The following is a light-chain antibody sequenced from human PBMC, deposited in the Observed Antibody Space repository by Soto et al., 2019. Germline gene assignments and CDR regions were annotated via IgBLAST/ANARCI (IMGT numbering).Light chain of an antibody. CDR3: QQSYSTPST. CDR1: QSISSY. V-gene: IGKV1-39*01. CDR2: AAS. Sequence: DIQMTQSPSSLSASVGDRVTITCRASQSISSYLNWYQQKPGKAPKLLIYAASSLQSGVPSRVSGSGSGTDFTLTISSLQPEEFATYYCQQSYSTPSTFGPGTKVDIK. J-gene: IGKJ3*01.